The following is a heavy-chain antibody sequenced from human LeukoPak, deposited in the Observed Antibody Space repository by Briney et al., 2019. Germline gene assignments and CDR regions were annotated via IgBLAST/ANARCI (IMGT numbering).Heavy chain of an antibody. CDR2: IYYSGST. D-gene: IGHD1-26*01. V-gene: IGHV4-39*07. J-gene: IGHJ4*02. CDR3: ARIGWWELNDFNY. Sequence: PSETLSLTCTVSGGSISSSSYYWGWIRQPPGKGLEWIGSIYYSGSTYYNPSLKSRVTISVDTSKNQFSLKLSSVTAADTAVYYCARIGWWELNDFNYWGQGTLVTVSS. CDR1: GGSISSSSYY.